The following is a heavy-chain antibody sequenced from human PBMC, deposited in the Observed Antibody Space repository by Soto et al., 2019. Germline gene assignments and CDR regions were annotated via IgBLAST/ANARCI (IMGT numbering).Heavy chain of an antibody. CDR2: INHSGST. Sequence: QVQLQQWGAGLLKPSETLSLTCAVYGGSFSGYYWSWIRQPPGKGLEWIGEINHSGSTNYNPSLKSRVTIPVDTSTNQFSLQLSSVGAADTAVYYCARGRGLYCSGGSCYLFDFWGQGTLVTVSS. CDR3: ARGRGLYCSGGSCYLFDF. V-gene: IGHV4-34*01. CDR1: GGSFSGYY. J-gene: IGHJ4*02. D-gene: IGHD2-15*01.